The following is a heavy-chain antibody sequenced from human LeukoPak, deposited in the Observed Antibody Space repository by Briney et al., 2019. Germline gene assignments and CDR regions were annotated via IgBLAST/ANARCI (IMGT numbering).Heavy chain of an antibody. CDR3: AKQATEYYDSSNYFSDY. V-gene: IGHV3-23*01. CDR2: ITGSGDDT. Sequence: PGGSLRLSCAASGFTFSSYAMSWVRQAPGKGLEWLSIITGSGDDTDYTDSVNGRFTISRDNSKNKLFLQMNSLRAEDTAVYYCAKQATEYYDSSNYFSDYWGQGTLVTVSS. CDR1: GFTFSSYA. J-gene: IGHJ4*02. D-gene: IGHD3-22*01.